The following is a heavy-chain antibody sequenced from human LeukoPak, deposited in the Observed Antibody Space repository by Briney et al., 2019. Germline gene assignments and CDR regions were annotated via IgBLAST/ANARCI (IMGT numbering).Heavy chain of an antibody. Sequence: EASVKVSCKVSGYTLTELSMHWVRQAPGQGLEWMGWINPNSGGTNYAQKFQGRVTMTRDTSISTAYMELSRLRSDDTAVYYCARDQDSGSYYNWFDPWGQGTLVTVSS. CDR1: GYTLTELS. CDR2: INPNSGGT. V-gene: IGHV1-2*02. D-gene: IGHD1-26*01. CDR3: ARDQDSGSYYNWFDP. J-gene: IGHJ5*02.